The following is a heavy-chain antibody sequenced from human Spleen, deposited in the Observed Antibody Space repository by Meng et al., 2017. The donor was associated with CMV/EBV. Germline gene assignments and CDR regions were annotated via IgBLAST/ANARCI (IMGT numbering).Heavy chain of an antibody. Sequence: SETLSLTCTVSGGSISTSSYYWGWIRQPPGKGLEWIGYIYYSGSTNYNPSLKSRVTISVDTSKNQFSLKLSSVTAADTAVYYCARGGGRGRDGYNFDYWGQGTLVTVSS. CDR3: ARGGGRGRDGYNFDY. CDR1: GGSISTSSYY. CDR2: IYYSGST. J-gene: IGHJ4*02. D-gene: IGHD5-24*01. V-gene: IGHV4-61*05.